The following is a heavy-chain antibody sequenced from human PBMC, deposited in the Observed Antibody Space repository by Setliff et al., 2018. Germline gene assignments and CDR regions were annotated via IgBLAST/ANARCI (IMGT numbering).Heavy chain of an antibody. CDR2: IYHTGST. CDR1: GGSISSSIW. V-gene: IGHV4-4*02. Sequence: SETLSLTCTVSGGSISSSIWWSWVRQAPGKGLEWIGEIYHTGSTNYNPSLKSRVNISVDTSKNQFSLKLSSVTAADTAVYYCAREGGGNSGGFDYWGQGTLVTVSS. CDR3: AREGGGNSGGFDY. J-gene: IGHJ4*02. D-gene: IGHD2-21*02.